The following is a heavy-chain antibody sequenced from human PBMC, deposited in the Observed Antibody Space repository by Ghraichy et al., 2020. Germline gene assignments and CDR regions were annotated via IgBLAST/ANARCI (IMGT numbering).Heavy chain of an antibody. CDR2: INYSGST. CDR1: GGSIRSYY. J-gene: IGHJ5*02. Sequence: SETLSLTCTVSGGSIRSYYWTWIRQPPGKALEWIGYINYSGSTNYNPSLQSRVTISVDTSKNQFSLNLNSVTAADTAVYYCARECFESGYAPRDGYWLDPWGQGTLVTVSS. D-gene: IGHD5-12*01. CDR3: ARECFESGYAPRDGYWLDP. V-gene: IGHV4-59*13.